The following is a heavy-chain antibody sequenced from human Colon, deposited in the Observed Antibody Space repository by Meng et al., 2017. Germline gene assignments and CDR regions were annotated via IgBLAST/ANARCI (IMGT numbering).Heavy chain of an antibody. V-gene: IGHV1-8*01. D-gene: IGHD2-2*01. CDR2: MNPNNGNT. J-gene: IGHJ5*01. CDR1: GYTFTSSD. CDR3: ARTAMLDS. Sequence: QVQHVQSGAEVRKPGASLKVTCKASGYTFTSSDINWVRQATGRGLEWLGWMNPNNGNTGSAQKFQGRVSMTRDTSIGTAYMELSGLTSEDTAVYYCARTAMLDSWGQGTLVTVSS.